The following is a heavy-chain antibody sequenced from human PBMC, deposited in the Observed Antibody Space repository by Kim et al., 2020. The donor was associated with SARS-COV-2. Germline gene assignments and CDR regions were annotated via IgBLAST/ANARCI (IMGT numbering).Heavy chain of an antibody. CDR2: INAGNGNT. J-gene: IGHJ6*02. V-gene: IGHV1-3*01. CDR1: GYTFTSYA. CDR3: ARDRYYYGSGSYYNNYYYGMDV. Sequence: ASVKVSCKASGYTFTSYAMHWVRQAPGQRLEWMGWINAGNGNTKYSQKFHGRVTITRDTSASTAYMELSSLRSEDTAVYYCARDRYYYGSGSYYNNYYYGMDVWGQGTTVTVSS. D-gene: IGHD3-10*01.